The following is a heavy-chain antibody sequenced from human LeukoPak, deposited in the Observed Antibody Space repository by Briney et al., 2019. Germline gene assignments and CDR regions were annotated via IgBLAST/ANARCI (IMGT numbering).Heavy chain of an antibody. CDR2: LKRDGTNP. Sequence: PGGSLRLSCEAPGFVFNTFGMHWVRQAPGKGLEWVAALKRDGTNPHYADSVKGRFTVSRDNAKNSLYLQMNSLRAEDTAVYYCARDPPGSYYRGAFDIWGQGTMVTVSS. V-gene: IGHV3-33*01. CDR3: ARDPPGSYYRGAFDI. D-gene: IGHD1-26*01. J-gene: IGHJ3*02. CDR1: GFVFNTFG.